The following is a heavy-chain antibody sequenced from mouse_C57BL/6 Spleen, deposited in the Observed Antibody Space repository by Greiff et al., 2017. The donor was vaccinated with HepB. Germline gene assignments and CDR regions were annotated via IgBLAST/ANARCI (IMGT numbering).Heavy chain of an antibody. D-gene: IGHD1-1*01. CDR2: IYPGSGST. CDR1: GYTFTSYW. CDR3: ARDYGSSYEDAMDY. J-gene: IGHJ4*01. Sequence: QVQLQQPGAELVKPGASVKMSCKASGYTFTSYWITWVKQRPGQGLEWIGDIYPGSGSTNYNEKFKSKATLTVDTSSSTAYMQLSSLTSEDSAVYYCARDYGSSYEDAMDYWGQGTSVTVSS. V-gene: IGHV1-55*01.